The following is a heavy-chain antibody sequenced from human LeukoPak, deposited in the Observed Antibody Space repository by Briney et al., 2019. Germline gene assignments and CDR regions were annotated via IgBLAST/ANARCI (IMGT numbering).Heavy chain of an antibody. CDR3: AGDLWPGIAADYYYYYGMDV. CDR2: ISAYNGNT. Sequence: ASVKVSCKASGYTFTSYGISWVRQAPGQGLEWMGWISAYNGNTNYAQKLQGRVTMTTDTSTSTAYMELRSLRSDDTAVYYCAGDLWPGIAADYYYYYGMDVWGKGTTVTVSS. CDR1: GYTFTSYG. J-gene: IGHJ6*04. V-gene: IGHV1-18*04. D-gene: IGHD6-13*01.